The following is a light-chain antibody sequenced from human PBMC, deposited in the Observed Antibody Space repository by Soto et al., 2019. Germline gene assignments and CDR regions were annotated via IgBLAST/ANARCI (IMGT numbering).Light chain of an antibody. Sequence: VVLTQSPGTLSLSPGERATLSCRATQSISANYIAWYQLKPGQAPRLLIHGSLTMAAGIPDRFSGSGSGADFTLTIARVEPEDFAVYFCHQYGDSPYSFGQGTKLDIK. V-gene: IGKV3-20*01. CDR3: HQYGDSPYS. J-gene: IGKJ2*01. CDR2: GSL. CDR1: QSISANY.